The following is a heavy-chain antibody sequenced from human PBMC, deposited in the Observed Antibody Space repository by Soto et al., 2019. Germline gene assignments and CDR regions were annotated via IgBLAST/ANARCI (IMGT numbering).Heavy chain of an antibody. CDR3: ARVDYYDSSGFFDY. Sequence: SETLSLTCTVSGGSISSGDYYWSWIRQPPGKGLEWIGYIYYSGSTYYNPSLKSRVTTSVDTSKNQFSLKLSSVTAADTAVYYCARVDYYDSSGFFDYGGQGTLVTVSS. V-gene: IGHV4-30-4*01. J-gene: IGHJ4*02. CDR1: GGSISSGDYY. D-gene: IGHD3-22*01. CDR2: IYYSGST.